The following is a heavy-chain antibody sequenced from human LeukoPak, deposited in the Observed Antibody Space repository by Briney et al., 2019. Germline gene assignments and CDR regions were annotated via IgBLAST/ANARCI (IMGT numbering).Heavy chain of an antibody. V-gene: IGHV3-53*01. Sequence: GGSLRLSCAASGFSFSSYGMSWVRQAPGKGLEWVSFIYSDNTHYSDSVKGRFTISRDNSKNTLYLQMNSLRAEDTAVYYCARRAGAYSHPYDYWGQGTLVTVSS. D-gene: IGHD4/OR15-4a*01. CDR2: IYSDNT. CDR3: ARRAGAYSHPYDY. CDR1: GFSFSSYG. J-gene: IGHJ4*02.